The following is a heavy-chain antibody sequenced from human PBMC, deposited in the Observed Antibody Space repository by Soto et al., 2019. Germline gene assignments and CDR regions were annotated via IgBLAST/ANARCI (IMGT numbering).Heavy chain of an antibody. CDR2: IYYSGST. J-gene: IGHJ4*02. D-gene: IGHD3-10*01. V-gene: IGHV4-39*01. CDR1: GCSISSSSYY. CDR3: ARPNSSGSYYYIFDY. Sequence: SETLSLTCTVSGCSISSSSYYWGWIRQPPGKGLEWIGSIYYSGSTYYNPSLKSRVTISVDTSKNQFSLKLSSVTAADTAVYYCARPNSSGSYYYIFDYWGQGTLVTVSS.